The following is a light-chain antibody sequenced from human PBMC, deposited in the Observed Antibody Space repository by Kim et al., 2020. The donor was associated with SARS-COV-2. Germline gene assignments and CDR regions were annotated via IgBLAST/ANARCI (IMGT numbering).Light chain of an antibody. CDR3: QHYYNWPYT. CDR1: QRVSSS. V-gene: IGKV3D-15*01. Sequence: PGERATPSCRASQRVSSSLAWYQHKPGQAPRLLIYGASTRAAGIPAGFSGSGSDTDFTLTISSLQSEDSAIYYCQHYYNWPYTFGQGTKLEI. J-gene: IGKJ2*01. CDR2: GAS.